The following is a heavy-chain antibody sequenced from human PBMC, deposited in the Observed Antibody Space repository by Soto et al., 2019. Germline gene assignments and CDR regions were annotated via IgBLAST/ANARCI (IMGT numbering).Heavy chain of an antibody. CDR1: GGSFSGYY. Sequence: SETLSLTCAVYGGSFSGYYWIWIRQPPGKGLEWIGEINHSGSTNYNPSLKSRVTISVDTSKNQFSLKLSSVTAADTAVYYCARVRVAGYYYYYGMDVWGQGTTVTVSS. CDR2: INHSGST. CDR3: ARVRVAGYYYYYGMDV. D-gene: IGHD6-19*01. V-gene: IGHV4-34*01. J-gene: IGHJ6*02.